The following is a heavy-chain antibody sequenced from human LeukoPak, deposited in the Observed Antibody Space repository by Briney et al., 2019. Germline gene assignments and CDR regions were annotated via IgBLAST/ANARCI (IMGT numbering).Heavy chain of an antibody. CDR2: IYSGGST. CDR3: ATEYYYGSGSYAY. J-gene: IGHJ4*02. D-gene: IGHD3-10*01. Sequence: RPGGSLRLSCAASGFTVSSNYMSWVRQAPGKGLEWVSVIYSGGSTYYADSVKGRFTISRHNSKNTLYLQMNSLRAEDTAVYYCATEYYYGSGSYAYWGQGTLVTVSS. V-gene: IGHV3-53*04. CDR1: GFTVSSNY.